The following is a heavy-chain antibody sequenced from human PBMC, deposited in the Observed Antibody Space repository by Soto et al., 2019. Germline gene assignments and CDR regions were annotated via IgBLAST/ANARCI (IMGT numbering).Heavy chain of an antibody. CDR2: IVPMYNTP. D-gene: IGHD6-19*01. CDR3: ATEWGHRPVAGSAAFNI. CDR1: GGTFSSSA. J-gene: IGHJ3*02. V-gene: IGHV1-69*01. Sequence: QVQLVQSGTEVKKPGSSVKVSCRASGGTFSSSAFSWVRQAPGQVLEWVGGIVPMYNTPTYGQKFEGRVSITADEHTTTVYLELGSLTSEASALYFCATEWGHRPVAGSAAFNIWGQGTLINVSS.